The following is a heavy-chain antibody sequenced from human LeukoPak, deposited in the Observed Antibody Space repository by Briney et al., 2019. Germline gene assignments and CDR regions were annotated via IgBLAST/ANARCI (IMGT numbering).Heavy chain of an antibody. CDR1: GFTVSSNY. V-gene: IGHV3-53*04. J-gene: IGHJ4*02. Sequence: GGSLRLSCAASGFTVSSNYMSWVRQAPEKGLEWVSVIYSGGSTYYADSVKGRFTISRHNSKNTLYLQMNSLRAEDTAVYYCARGGELSDFDYWGQGTLVTVSS. CDR3: ARGGELSDFDY. D-gene: IGHD3-16*02. CDR2: IYSGGST.